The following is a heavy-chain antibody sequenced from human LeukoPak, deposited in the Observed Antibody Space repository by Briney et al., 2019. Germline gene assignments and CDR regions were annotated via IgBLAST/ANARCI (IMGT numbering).Heavy chain of an antibody. CDR1: GDSISSDY. D-gene: IGHD3-16*01. Sequence: SETLCLTCTVSGDSISSDYWSWIRQPPGKGLEWIGYIYFTGNTNYNTALKSRVTISVDTSENQFSLRLTSVTAADTAVYYCARVGDGAFDIWGQGTMVTVSS. V-gene: IGHV4-59*01. CDR2: IYFTGNT. J-gene: IGHJ3*02. CDR3: ARVGDGAFDI.